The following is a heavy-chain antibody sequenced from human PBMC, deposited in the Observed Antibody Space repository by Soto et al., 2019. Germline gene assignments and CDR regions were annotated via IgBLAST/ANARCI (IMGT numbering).Heavy chain of an antibody. CDR3: ATWAIAVGGEGV. J-gene: IGHJ4*02. Sequence: PGGSLRPSCTASGFNVSDYSVNWVRQAPGKGLEWISYISSTGDLILYADSVKGRFTIARDIAKNSLYLQMDSLRDDDSAVYYCATWAIAVGGEGVWGQGTLVTVSS. CDR2: ISSTGDLI. V-gene: IGHV3-48*02. D-gene: IGHD2-21*01. CDR1: GFNVSDYS.